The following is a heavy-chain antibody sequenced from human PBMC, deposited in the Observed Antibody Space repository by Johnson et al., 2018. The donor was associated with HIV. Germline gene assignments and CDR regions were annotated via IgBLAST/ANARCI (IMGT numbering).Heavy chain of an antibody. D-gene: IGHD3-22*01. CDR2: INWNGGST. Sequence: VQLVESGGGLVKPGGSLRLSCAASGFTFSDYYMNWVRQGPGKGLEWVSGINWNGGSTGYADSVKGRFTISRDNAKNSLYLQMNSLRAEDTALYYCARATYYFDTSGYLTRPRAFDIWGQGTMVTVSS. CDR1: GFTFSDYY. J-gene: IGHJ3*02. V-gene: IGHV3-20*04. CDR3: ARATYYFDTSGYLTRPRAFDI.